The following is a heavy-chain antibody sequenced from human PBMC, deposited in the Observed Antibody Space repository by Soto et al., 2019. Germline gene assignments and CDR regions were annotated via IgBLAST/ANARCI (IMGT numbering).Heavy chain of an antibody. J-gene: IGHJ4*02. CDR2: IYYSGST. Sequence: SETLSLTCTVSGDSISSYYWSWIRQPPGKGLEWIGYIYYSGSTNYNPSLKSRVTISVDTSKNQFSLKLSSVTAADTAVYYCARTPGYDFSPNFEYWGQGTLVTVSS. V-gene: IGHV4-59*01. D-gene: IGHD3-3*01. CDR1: GDSISSYY. CDR3: ARTPGYDFSPNFEY.